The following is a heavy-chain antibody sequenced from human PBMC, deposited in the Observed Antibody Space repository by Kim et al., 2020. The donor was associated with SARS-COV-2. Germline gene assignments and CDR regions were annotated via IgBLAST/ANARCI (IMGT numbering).Heavy chain of an antibody. CDR2: ISYDGSNK. Sequence: GGSLRLSCAASGFTFSSYGMHWVRQAPGKGLEWVAVISYDGSNKYYADSVKGRFTISRDNSKNTLYLQMNSLRAEDTAVYYCAKDLDWGVFDYWGQGTLVTVSS. J-gene: IGHJ4*02. V-gene: IGHV3-30*18. D-gene: IGHD3-16*01. CDR3: AKDLDWGVFDY. CDR1: GFTFSSYG.